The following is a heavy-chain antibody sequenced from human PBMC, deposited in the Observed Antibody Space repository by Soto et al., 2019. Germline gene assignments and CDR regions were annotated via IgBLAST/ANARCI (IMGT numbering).Heavy chain of an antibody. CDR3: ARVSRVAQYQLLYGWFDP. Sequence: SVKVSCKASGGTFSSYAISWVRQAPGQGLEWMGGIIPIFGTANYAQKFQGRVTITADESTSTAYMELSSLRSEDTAVYYCARVSRVAQYQLLYGWFDPWGQGTLVTVSS. V-gene: IGHV1-69*13. D-gene: IGHD2-2*02. CDR1: GGTFSSYA. CDR2: IIPIFGTA. J-gene: IGHJ5*02.